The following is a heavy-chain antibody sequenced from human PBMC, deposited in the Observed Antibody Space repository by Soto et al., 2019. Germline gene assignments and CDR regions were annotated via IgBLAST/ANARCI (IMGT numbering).Heavy chain of an antibody. CDR1: GGSFSGYY. J-gene: IGHJ4*02. Sequence: SETLSLTCAVYGGSFSGYYWDWIRQPPGKGLEWIGEINPDGATNYTPSLRGRVTISIDTSRNQFSLKLSSVPAVDPAVYYCARAQRSDTFFDHWGQGARVTVSS. V-gene: IGHV4-34*01. CDR3: ARAQRSDTFFDH. CDR2: INPDGAT.